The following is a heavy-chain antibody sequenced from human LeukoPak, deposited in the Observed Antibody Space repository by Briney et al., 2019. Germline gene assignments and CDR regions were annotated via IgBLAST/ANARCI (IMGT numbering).Heavy chain of an antibody. CDR3: ARDLGYCSGGSCWDDAFGI. Sequence: ASVKVSCKASGGTFSSYGISWVRQAPGQGLEWMGWISAYNGNTNYAQKLQGRVTMTTDTSTSTAYMELRSLRSDDTAVYYCARDLGYCSGGSCWDDAFGIWGQGTMVTVSS. CDR2: ISAYNGNT. J-gene: IGHJ3*02. D-gene: IGHD2-15*01. CDR1: GGTFSSYG. V-gene: IGHV1-18*01.